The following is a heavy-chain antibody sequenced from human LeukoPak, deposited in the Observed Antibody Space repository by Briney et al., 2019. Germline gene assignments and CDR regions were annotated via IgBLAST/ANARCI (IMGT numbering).Heavy chain of an antibody. CDR1: GFTFSSYC. V-gene: IGHV3-7*03. J-gene: IGHJ3*02. Sequence: GGSLRLSCAASGFTFSSYCMSWVRQAPGKGLEWVANIKQDGSEKYYVDSVKGRFTISRDNAKNSLYLQMNSLRAEDTAVYYCARDSSGYSDAFDIWGQGTMVTVSS. CDR2: IKQDGSEK. D-gene: IGHD3-22*01. CDR3: ARDSSGYSDAFDI.